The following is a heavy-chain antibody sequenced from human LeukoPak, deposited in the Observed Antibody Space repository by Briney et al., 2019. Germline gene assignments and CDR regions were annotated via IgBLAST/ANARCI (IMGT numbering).Heavy chain of an antibody. CDR2: IYYSGST. J-gene: IGHJ4*02. CDR1: GGSISSYY. Sequence: PSETLSLTCTVSGGSISSYYWSWIRQPPGQGLEGIGYIYYSGSTNYNPSLKSRVTISVDTSKNQFSLKLSSVTAADTAVYYCARDTRGYCSGGSCSMFDYWGQGTLVTVSS. D-gene: IGHD2-15*01. V-gene: IGHV4-59*01. CDR3: ARDTRGYCSGGSCSMFDY.